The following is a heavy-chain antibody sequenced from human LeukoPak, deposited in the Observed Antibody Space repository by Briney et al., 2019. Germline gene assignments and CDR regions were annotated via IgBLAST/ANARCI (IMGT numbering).Heavy chain of an antibody. V-gene: IGHV3-23*01. D-gene: IGHD3-22*01. J-gene: IGHJ5*02. Sequence: PGGSLILYCKASGFIFNNFGLMWVRQAPGKGLEWVSAISNDGGGTTYADFVKGRFTISRDNSKNTLFLQMNSLRAEDTALYYCAKGSSGYFADLWGQGTLVTVSS. CDR1: GFIFNNFG. CDR3: AKGSSGYFADL. CDR2: ISNDGGGT.